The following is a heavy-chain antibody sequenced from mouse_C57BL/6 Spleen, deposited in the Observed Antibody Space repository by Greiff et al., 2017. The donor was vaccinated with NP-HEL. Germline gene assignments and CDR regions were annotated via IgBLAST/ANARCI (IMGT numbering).Heavy chain of an antibody. D-gene: IGHD1-1*01. J-gene: IGHJ2*01. CDR3: ARWAVVEGYFDY. CDR2: IYPSDSET. CDR1: GYTFTSYW. Sequence: QVQLKQPGAELVRPGSSVKLSCKASGYTFTSYWMDWVKQRPGQGLEWIGNIYPSDSETHYNQKFKDKATLTVDKSSSTAYMQLSSLTSEDSAVYYCARWAVVEGYFDYWGQGTTLTVSS. V-gene: IGHV1-61*01.